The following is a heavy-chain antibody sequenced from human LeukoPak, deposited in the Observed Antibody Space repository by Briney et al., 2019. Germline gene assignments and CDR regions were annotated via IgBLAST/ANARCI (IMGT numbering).Heavy chain of an antibody. D-gene: IGHD2-2*01. J-gene: IGHJ4*02. V-gene: IGHV4-30-2*01. CDR1: GGSISSGGYY. CDR3: ARDAHCSSTSCSLN. CDR2: IYHSGST. Sequence: SETLSLTCTVSGGSISSGGYYWSWIRQPPGKGLEWIGYIYHSGSTYYNPSLKSRVAISVDRSKNQFSLKLSSVTAADTAVYYCARDAHCSSTSCSLNWGQGTLVTVSS.